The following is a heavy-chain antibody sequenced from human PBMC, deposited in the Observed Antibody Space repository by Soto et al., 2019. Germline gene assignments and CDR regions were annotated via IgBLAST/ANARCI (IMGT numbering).Heavy chain of an antibody. V-gene: IGHV1-18*01. CDR3: ARGPLQDYYDSSGYYLYYFDY. Sequence: ASVKVSCKASGYTFTSYGISWVRQAPGQGLEWMGWISAYNGNTNYAQKLQGRVTMTTDTSTSTAYMELRSLRSDDTAVYYCARGPLQDYYDSSGYYLYYFDYWGQGTLVTVS. CDR1: GYTFTSYG. D-gene: IGHD3-22*01. CDR2: ISAYNGNT. J-gene: IGHJ4*02.